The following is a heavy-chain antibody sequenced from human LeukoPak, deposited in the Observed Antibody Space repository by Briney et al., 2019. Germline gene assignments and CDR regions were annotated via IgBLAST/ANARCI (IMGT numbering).Heavy chain of an antibody. CDR1: GFSFSSYA. Sequence: GGSLRLSCAASGFSFSSYAMSWVHQAPGKGLECVSAISGSGGSTYYADSVKGRFTISRDNSKNTLYLQMNSLRAEDTAVYYCAKVIGAFLGYCSGGSCYSGPFDYWGQGTLVTVSS. CDR3: AKVIGAFLGYCSGGSCYSGPFDY. J-gene: IGHJ4*02. D-gene: IGHD2-15*01. CDR2: ISGSGGST. V-gene: IGHV3-23*01.